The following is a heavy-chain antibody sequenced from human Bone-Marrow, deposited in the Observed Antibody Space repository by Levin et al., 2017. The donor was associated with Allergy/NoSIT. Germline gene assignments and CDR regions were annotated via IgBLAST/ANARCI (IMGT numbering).Heavy chain of an antibody. Sequence: LSLTCAASGFTFSGSAMHWVRQASGKGLEWVGRIRSKANNYATAYGASVQGRFTISRDDSKNTAYLQMTSLKTEDTAGYYCTRHLGGYDSSGYPDYWGQGTLVTVSS. V-gene: IGHV3-73*01. CDR3: TRHLGGYDSSGYPDY. J-gene: IGHJ4*02. CDR2: IRSKANNYAT. D-gene: IGHD3-22*01. CDR1: GFTFSGSA.